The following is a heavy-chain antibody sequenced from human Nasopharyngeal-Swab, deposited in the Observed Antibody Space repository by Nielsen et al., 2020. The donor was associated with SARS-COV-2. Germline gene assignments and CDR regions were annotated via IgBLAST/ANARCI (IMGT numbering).Heavy chain of an antibody. CDR2: ISSSSSTI. CDR3: ARVLLIHYYGMDV. D-gene: IGHD3-16*01. V-gene: IGHV3-48*04. J-gene: IGHJ6*02. Sequence: GESLKISCAASGFTFSSYSMNWVRQAPGKGLEWVSYISSSSSTIYYADSVKGRFTISRDNAKNSLYLQMNSLRAEDTAVYYCARVLLIHYYGMDVWGQGTTVTVSS. CDR1: GFTFSSYS.